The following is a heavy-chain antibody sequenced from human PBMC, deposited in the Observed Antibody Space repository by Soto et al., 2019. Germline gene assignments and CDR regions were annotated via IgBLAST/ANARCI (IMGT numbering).Heavy chain of an antibody. Sequence: EVQPLESGGGLVQPGGSLRLSCAASGFTFSSYAMSWVRQAPGKGLEWVSAISGSGGSTYYADSVKGRFTISRDNSKNTLYLTMNSLRAEDTAVYYCAKDASGCSSTSCYVGYFDYWGQGTLVTVSS. CDR2: ISGSGGST. CDR1: GFTFSSYA. D-gene: IGHD2-2*01. J-gene: IGHJ4*02. V-gene: IGHV3-23*01. CDR3: AKDASGCSSTSCYVGYFDY.